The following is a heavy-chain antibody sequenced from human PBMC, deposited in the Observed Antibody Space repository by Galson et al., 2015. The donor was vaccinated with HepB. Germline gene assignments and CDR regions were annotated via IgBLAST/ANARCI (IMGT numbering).Heavy chain of an antibody. CDR3: ARDRVYGDRDAFDI. CDR1: GFTFSSYS. Sequence: SLRLSCAASGFTFSSYSMNWVRQAPGKGLEWVSSISSSSSYIYYADSVKGRFTISRDNAKNSLYLQMNSLRAEDTAVYYCARDRVYGDRDAFDIWGQGTMVTVSS. CDR2: ISSSSSYI. V-gene: IGHV3-21*01. D-gene: IGHD4-17*01. J-gene: IGHJ3*02.